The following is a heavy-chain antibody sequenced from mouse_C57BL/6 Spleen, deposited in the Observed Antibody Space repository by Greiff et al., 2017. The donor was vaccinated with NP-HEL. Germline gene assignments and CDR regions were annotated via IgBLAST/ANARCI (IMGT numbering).Heavy chain of an antibody. Sequence: QVQLQQPGAELVKPGASVKMSCKASGYTFTSYWITWVKQRPGQGLEWIGDIYPGSGSTNYNEKFKSKATLTVDTSSSTAYMQLSSLTSEDSAVYYCARWFYGSSLAWFAYWGQGTLVTVSA. CDR2: IYPGSGST. CDR3: ARWFYGSSLAWFAY. CDR1: GYTFTSYW. J-gene: IGHJ3*01. V-gene: IGHV1-55*01. D-gene: IGHD1-1*01.